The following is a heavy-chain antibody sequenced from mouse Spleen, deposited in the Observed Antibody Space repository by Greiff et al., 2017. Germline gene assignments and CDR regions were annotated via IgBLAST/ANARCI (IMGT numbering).Heavy chain of an antibody. V-gene: IGHV5-17*01. D-gene: IGHD1-1*01. CDR1: GFTFSDYG. Sequence: EVQLVESGGGLVKPGGSLKLSCAASGFTFSDYGMHWVRQAPEKGLEWVAYISSGSSTTYYADTVKGRVTISRDNAKNTLFLQMTSLRSEDTAMYYCARPLLLRTAWFAYWGQGTLVTVSA. CDR3: ARPLLLRTAWFAY. J-gene: IGHJ3*01. CDR2: ISSGSSTT.